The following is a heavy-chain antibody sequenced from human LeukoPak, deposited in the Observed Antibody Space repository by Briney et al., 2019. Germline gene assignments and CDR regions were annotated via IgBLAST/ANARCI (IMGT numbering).Heavy chain of an antibody. J-gene: IGHJ4*02. CDR2: INPGGSSI. D-gene: IGHD1-14*01. CDR3: ARSNRADDY. V-gene: IGHV3-74*01. CDR1: GFTFSSYW. Sequence: GGSLRLSCAASGFTFSSYWMHWVRQVPGKGLAWVARINPGGSSITYADSVKGRFTISRDNAKNTLYLQMDSLRAEDTGVYYCARSNRADDYWGQGTLVTVSS.